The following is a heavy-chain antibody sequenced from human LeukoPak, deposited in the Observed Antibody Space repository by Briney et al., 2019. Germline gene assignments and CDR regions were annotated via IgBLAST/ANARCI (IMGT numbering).Heavy chain of an antibody. J-gene: IGHJ4*02. Sequence: GGSLRLSCAASGFTFDDYAMHWVRQAPGKGLEWVSGISWNSGSIYYADSVKGRFTISRDNAKNSLYLQMNSLRAEDTAVYYCARARGWDCSSTSCYSFDYWGQGTLVTVSS. CDR3: ARARGWDCSSTSCYSFDY. V-gene: IGHV3-9*01. CDR1: GFTFDDYA. CDR2: ISWNSGSI. D-gene: IGHD2-2*02.